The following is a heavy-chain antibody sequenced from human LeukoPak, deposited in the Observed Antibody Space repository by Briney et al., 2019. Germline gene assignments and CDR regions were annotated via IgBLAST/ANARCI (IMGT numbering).Heavy chain of an antibody. CDR1: GFTFSSYA. J-gene: IGHJ4*02. D-gene: IGHD1-26*01. CDR2: ISGSGGST. Sequence: GGSLRLSCAASGFTFSSYAMSWVRQAPGKGLEWVSAISGSGGSTYYADSVKGRFTISRDNSKNTLYLQMNSLRAEDTAVYYCATRYSGGYYLLYSYYFDYWGQGTLVTVSS. V-gene: IGHV3-23*01. CDR3: ATRYSGGYYLLYSYYFDY.